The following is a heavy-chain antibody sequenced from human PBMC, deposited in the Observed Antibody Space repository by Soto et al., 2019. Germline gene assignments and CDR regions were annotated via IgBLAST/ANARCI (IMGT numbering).Heavy chain of an antibody. CDR2: TRNKANSYTT. CDR1: GFTFSDHY. V-gene: IGHV3-72*01. D-gene: IGHD5-12*01. CDR3: ARVQDGYNDY. J-gene: IGHJ4*02. Sequence: GGSLRLSCAASGFTFSDHYMDWVRQAPGKGLEWVGRTRNKANSYTTEYAASVKGRFTISRDDSKNSLYLQMNSLKTEDMAVYYCARVQDGYNDYWGQGTLVTVSS.